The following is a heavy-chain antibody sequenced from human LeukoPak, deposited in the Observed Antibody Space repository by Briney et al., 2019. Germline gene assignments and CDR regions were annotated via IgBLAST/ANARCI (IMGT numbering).Heavy chain of an antibody. Sequence: PGGSLRLSCAASGFTFSSYGMSWVRQAPGKGLEWVSAISGSGGSTYYADSVKGRFTISRDNAKNTLYLQMNSLRAEDTAVYYCARGGSGVTRNYYYYYMDVWGKGTTVTISS. CDR2: ISGSGGST. V-gene: IGHV3-23*01. CDR1: GFTFSSYG. J-gene: IGHJ6*03. D-gene: IGHD6-19*01. CDR3: ARGGSGVTRNYYYYYMDV.